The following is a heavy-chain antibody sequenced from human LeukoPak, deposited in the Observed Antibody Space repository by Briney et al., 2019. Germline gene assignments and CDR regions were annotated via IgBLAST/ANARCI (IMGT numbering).Heavy chain of an antibody. V-gene: IGHV3-30*09. Sequence: PGGSLRLSCAASGFTFSGYVVHWVRQAPDKGLEWVAVISADGSIKYHADSVKDRFAISRDNSKNTVYLQMNSLRAEDTALYYCAKATTGSSSSDNWFDPWGQGTLVTVSS. J-gene: IGHJ5*02. CDR2: ISADGSIK. CDR3: AKATTGSSSSDNWFDP. CDR1: GFTFSGYV. D-gene: IGHD6-13*01.